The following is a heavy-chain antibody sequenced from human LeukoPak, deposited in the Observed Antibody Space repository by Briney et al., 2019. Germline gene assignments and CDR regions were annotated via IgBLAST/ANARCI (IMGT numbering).Heavy chain of an antibody. CDR3: AKGCSSTNCPPDY. J-gene: IGHJ4*02. CDR1: GFTFDDYA. CDR2: ITWNSGSM. D-gene: IGHD2-2*01. V-gene: IGHV3-9*01. Sequence: GRSLRLSCAASGFTFDDYAMHWVRRAPGKGLEWVSGITWNSGSMAYADSVKGRFTISRDNAKNSLYLQMNSLRAEDTAFYYCAKGCSSTNCPPDYWGQGTLVTVSS.